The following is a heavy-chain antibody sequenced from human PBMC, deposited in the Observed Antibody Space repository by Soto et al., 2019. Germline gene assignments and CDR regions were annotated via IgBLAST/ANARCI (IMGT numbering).Heavy chain of an antibody. CDR1: GFSLSTSQVG. Sequence: CGPTLVNPTQTLPLTCTFSGFSLSTSQVGVGWIRQPPGKALEWLEHVYWNDAKYYSLSLKTRLTITKDTSKCQVVLTMTNMDPVDTATYFCARDFAYFDSWGQGTLVTVSS. CDR2: VYWNDAK. D-gene: IGHD3-3*01. CDR3: ARDFAYFDS. J-gene: IGHJ4*02. V-gene: IGHV2-5*01.